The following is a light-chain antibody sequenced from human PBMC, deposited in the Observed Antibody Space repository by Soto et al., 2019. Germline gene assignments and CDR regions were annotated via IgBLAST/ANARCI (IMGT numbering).Light chain of an antibody. Sequence: DIQMTQSPPSLSASVGDRVTITCQASHDIGNSLNWYQDKPGQAPKLVIYDAYNLETGVPSTFSGNGYGTGFTFTISSLRPEDNATYYCQKSDHLPLFGPGTRVDMK. CDR1: HDIGNS. V-gene: IGKV1-33*01. CDR2: DAY. CDR3: QKSDHLPL. J-gene: IGKJ3*01.